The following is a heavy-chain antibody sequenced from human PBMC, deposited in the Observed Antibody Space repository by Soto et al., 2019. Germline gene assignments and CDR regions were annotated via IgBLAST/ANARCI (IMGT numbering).Heavy chain of an antibody. V-gene: IGHV4-4*02. CDR1: GGSISSSNW. D-gene: IGHD1-26*01. J-gene: IGHJ4*02. CDR3: ARESFTGVGATTLDY. Sequence: QVQLQESGPGLVKPSGTLSLTCAVSGGSISSSNWWSWVRQPPGKGLEWIGEIYHSGSTNYNPSLKSRVPISVDKSKNQFSLKLSSVTAADTAVYYCARESFTGVGATTLDYWGQGTLVTVSS. CDR2: IYHSGST.